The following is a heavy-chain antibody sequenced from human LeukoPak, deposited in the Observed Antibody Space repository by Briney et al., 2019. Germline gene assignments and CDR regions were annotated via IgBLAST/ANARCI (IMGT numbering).Heavy chain of an antibody. J-gene: IGHJ4*02. D-gene: IGHD5-12*01. CDR3: ARAYSGYDYYFDY. CDR2: MNPNSGNT. V-gene: IGHV1-8*03. CDR1: GYTFTSYD. Sequence: ASVKVSCKASGYTFTSYDINWVRQATGQGLEWMGWMNPNSGNTGYAQKFQGRVTITTDESTSTAYMELSSLRSEDTAVYYCARAYSGYDYYFDYWGQGTLVTVSS.